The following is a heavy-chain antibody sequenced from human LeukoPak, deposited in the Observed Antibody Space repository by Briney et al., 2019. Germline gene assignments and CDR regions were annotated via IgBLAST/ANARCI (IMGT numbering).Heavy chain of an antibody. Sequence: HPGGSLRLSCAASGFTFSNYWMSWIRQAPGKGLQWVANIKQDGSDRYYVDSMKGRFTISRDNAKNSLYLQMNSLRAEDTAVYYCAREGTGTFDQWGQGTLVTVSS. CDR3: AREGTGTFDQ. V-gene: IGHV3-7*04. J-gene: IGHJ4*02. D-gene: IGHD1-1*01. CDR2: IKQDGSDR. CDR1: GFTFSNYW.